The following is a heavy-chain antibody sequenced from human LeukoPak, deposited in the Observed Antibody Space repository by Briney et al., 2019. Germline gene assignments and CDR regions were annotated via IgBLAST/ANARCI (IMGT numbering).Heavy chain of an antibody. V-gene: IGHV3-23*01. Sequence: GGSLRLSCAASGVTFSSYAMYWVRQAPGRGLEWVSDIPGSGDSTYYADSVKGRFAISRDNSNNMLYLQMNSLRPEDTAVYYCANGGALAARLDYWGQGTLVTVSS. CDR1: GVTFSSYA. D-gene: IGHD6-6*01. CDR3: ANGGALAARLDY. CDR2: IPGSGDST. J-gene: IGHJ4*02.